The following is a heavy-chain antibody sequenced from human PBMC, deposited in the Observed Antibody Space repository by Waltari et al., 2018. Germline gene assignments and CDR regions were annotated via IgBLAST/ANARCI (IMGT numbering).Heavy chain of an antibody. D-gene: IGHD2-15*01. J-gene: IGHJ4*02. CDR3: ATGLYFDF. Sequence: EVQLVESGGGLVKPGESLRLSCEGSGFTFSNAWMNWVRQAPGKWLGLVGRIKSKANGGTIDFTGPVNGRFTISRDDSKNTVYLQMNSLKTEDTAVYYCATGLYFDFWGQGTLVTVSS. V-gene: IGHV3-15*01. CDR1: GFTFSNAW. CDR2: IKSKANGGTI.